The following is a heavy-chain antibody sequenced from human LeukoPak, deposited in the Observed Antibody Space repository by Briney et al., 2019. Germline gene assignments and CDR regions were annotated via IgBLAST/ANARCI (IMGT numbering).Heavy chain of an antibody. CDR1: GGSFSGYY. D-gene: IGHD3-22*01. CDR2: INHSGST. V-gene: IGHV4-34*01. Sequence: SETLSLTCAVYGGSFSGYYWSWIRQPPGKGLEWIGEINHSGSTNYNPSLKSRVTISVDTPKNRFSLKLSSVTAADTAVYYCARGGRLVVGPRPNWFDPWGQGTLGTGSS. CDR3: ARGGRLVVGPRPNWFDP. J-gene: IGHJ5*01.